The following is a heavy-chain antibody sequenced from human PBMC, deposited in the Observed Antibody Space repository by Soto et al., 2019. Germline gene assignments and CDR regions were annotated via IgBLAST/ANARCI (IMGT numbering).Heavy chain of an antibody. CDR1: GYTFTSYG. V-gene: IGHV1-18*01. Sequence: ASVKVSCKASGYTFTSYGISWLLQAPGQGLEWMGWISAYNGNTNYAQKLQGRVTMTTDTSTSTTYMELRSLRSDDTAVYYCAREFMGNWFDPWGQGTLVTVSS. J-gene: IGHJ5*02. D-gene: IGHD3-10*01. CDR3: AREFMGNWFDP. CDR2: ISAYNGNT.